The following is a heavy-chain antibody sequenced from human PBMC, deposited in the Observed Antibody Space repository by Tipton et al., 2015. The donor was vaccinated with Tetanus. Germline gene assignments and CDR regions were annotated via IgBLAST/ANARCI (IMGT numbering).Heavy chain of an antibody. Sequence: TLSLTCTVSGASISTYYWSWIRQPPGQGLEWIGYIYYSGSTNYNPSLKSRVTISVDTPKNQLSLKLSSVTAADTAVYYCARDRTICSGGSCYGIPGAFDIWGQGRMVTVSS. J-gene: IGHJ3*02. D-gene: IGHD2-15*01. V-gene: IGHV4-59*01. CDR2: IYYSGST. CDR3: ARDRTICSGGSCYGIPGAFDI. CDR1: GASISTYY.